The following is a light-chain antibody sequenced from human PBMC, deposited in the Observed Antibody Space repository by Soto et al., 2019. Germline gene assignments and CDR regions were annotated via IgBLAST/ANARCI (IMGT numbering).Light chain of an antibody. CDR3: QQYGSSPRT. CDR1: QSVSSSY. Sequence: EIVLTQSPGTLSLSPGERATLSCRASQSVSSSYLAWYQQKPGQAPRLLIYGASSRATDIPGRFSGSGSGTDFTLTISRLEPEDFAVYYCQQYGSSPRTFGQGTKVEIK. CDR2: GAS. J-gene: IGKJ1*01. V-gene: IGKV3-20*01.